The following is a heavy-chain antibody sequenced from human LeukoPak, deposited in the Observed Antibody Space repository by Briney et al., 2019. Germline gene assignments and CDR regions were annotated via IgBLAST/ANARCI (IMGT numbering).Heavy chain of an antibody. CDR3: ARVQSQGYNWNDHYMDV. Sequence: PSETLSLTCTVSGGSISSSSYYWGWIRQPPGKGLEWIGSIYYSGSTYYNPSLKSRVTISVDTSKNQFSLKLSSVTAADTAVYYCARVQSQGYNWNDHYMDVWGKGTTVTVSS. V-gene: IGHV4-39*07. J-gene: IGHJ6*03. D-gene: IGHD1-1*01. CDR1: GGSISSSSYY. CDR2: IYYSGST.